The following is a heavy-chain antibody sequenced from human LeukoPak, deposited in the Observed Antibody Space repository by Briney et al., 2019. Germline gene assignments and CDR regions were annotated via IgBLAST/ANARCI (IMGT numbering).Heavy chain of an antibody. J-gene: IGHJ6*03. CDR1: GYTFTSYD. Sequence: GASVKVSCKASGYTFTSYDINWVRQATGQGLEWMGWMNPNSGNTGYAQKFQGRVTITRNTSISTAYMELSSLRSEDTAVYYCASSSSSWYTAEYMDVWGKGTMVTVSS. CDR3: ASSSSSWYTAEYMDV. D-gene: IGHD6-13*01. V-gene: IGHV1-8*03. CDR2: MNPNSGNT.